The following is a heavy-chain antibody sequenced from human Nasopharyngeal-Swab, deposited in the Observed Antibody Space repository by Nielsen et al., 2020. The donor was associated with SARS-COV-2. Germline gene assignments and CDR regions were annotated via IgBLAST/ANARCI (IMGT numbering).Heavy chain of an antibody. CDR3: ATQRDEMATSSSLGY. Sequence: SVKVSCKASGGTFSSYAISWVRQDPGQGLEWMGGIIPIFGTANYAQKFQGRVTITADESTGTAYMALSSLRSEDTAVYYCATQRDEMATSSSLGYWGQGTLVTVSS. V-gene: IGHV1-69*13. CDR2: IIPIFGTA. D-gene: IGHD5-24*01. J-gene: IGHJ4*02. CDR1: GGTFSSYA.